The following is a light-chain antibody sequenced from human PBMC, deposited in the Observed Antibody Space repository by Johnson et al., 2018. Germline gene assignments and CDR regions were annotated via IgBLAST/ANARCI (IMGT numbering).Light chain of an antibody. V-gene: IGLV1-51*02. Sequence: QSVLTQPPSVSAAPGQKVTISCSGSSSNIGNNYVSWYQQLPGTAPKLLIYENNKRPSGIPTRFSGSKSGTSATLGITGLQTGDEPDYYCGTWDSSLSAGNVVGTGTKVTVL. CDR2: ENN. J-gene: IGLJ1*01. CDR1: SSNIGNNY. CDR3: GTWDSSLSAGNV.